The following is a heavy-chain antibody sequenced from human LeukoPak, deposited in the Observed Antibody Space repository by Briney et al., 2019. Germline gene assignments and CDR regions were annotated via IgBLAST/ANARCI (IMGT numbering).Heavy chain of an antibody. CDR3: ARRDISGWYYFDY. V-gene: IGHV5-51*01. CDR1: GYSFTNYW. D-gene: IGHD6-19*01. J-gene: IGHJ4*02. CDR2: IYPGDSDA. Sequence: PGESLMISCKGSGYSFTNYWIGCVRQMPGKRLEWMGIIYPGDSDARYSPSFQGQVTISADKSITTAYLQWSSLKASDSAMYYCARRDISGWYYFDYWGQGTLVTVSS.